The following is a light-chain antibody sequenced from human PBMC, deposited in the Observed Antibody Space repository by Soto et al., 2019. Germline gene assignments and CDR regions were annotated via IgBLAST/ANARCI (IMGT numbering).Light chain of an antibody. J-gene: IGKJ5*01. CDR3: QQYGNSPIT. CDR2: GAS. Sequence: VVMTQSPATLSLSPGERATLSCRASQSVSSSYLAWYQQKPGQAPRLLIYGASSRATGIPDRFSGSGSGTDFTLTISRLEPEDFAVYDCQQYGNSPITFGQGTRLEIK. CDR1: QSVSSSY. V-gene: IGKV3-20*01.